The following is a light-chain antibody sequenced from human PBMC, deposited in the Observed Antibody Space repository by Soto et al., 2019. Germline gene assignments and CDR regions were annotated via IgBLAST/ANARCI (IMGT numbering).Light chain of an antibody. V-gene: IGKV1-5*01. CDR1: QSISSW. Sequence: DIQMTQSPATLSASVGDRVTITCRASQSISSWLAWYLQKPGKAPKLLIYDASSLESGVPSRFSGSGSGTELTLTISSLQPDDFATYYCQQDYNYPRKFGQGTKVDIK. CDR2: DAS. CDR3: QQDYNYPRK. J-gene: IGKJ1*01.